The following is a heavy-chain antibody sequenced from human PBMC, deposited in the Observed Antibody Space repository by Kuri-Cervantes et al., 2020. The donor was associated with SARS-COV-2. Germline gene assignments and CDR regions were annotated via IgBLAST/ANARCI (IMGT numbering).Heavy chain of an antibody. CDR3: ARDPDITMPPDAFDI. CDR1: GFSFSRSG. J-gene: IGHJ3*02. V-gene: IGHV3-33*01. D-gene: IGHD5-18*01. CDR2: ILYDGSDK. Sequence: LSLTCAASGFSFSRSGMHWVRQAPGKGLEWLAVILYDGSDKFYADSVKGRFTVSRDNSKNTLYLQMNSLRAEDTAVYYCARDPDITMPPDAFDIWGHGTMVTVSS.